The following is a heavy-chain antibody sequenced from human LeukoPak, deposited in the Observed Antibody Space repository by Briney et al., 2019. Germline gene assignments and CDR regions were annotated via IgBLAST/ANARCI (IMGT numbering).Heavy chain of an antibody. D-gene: IGHD3-9*01. Sequence: ASVKVSCKASGYTFTSYGISWVRQARGQGLEWMGWISAYNGNTNYAQKLQGRVTMTTDTSTSTAYMELRSLRSDDTAVYYCVLHDILTGYYAYFDYWGQGTLVTVSS. CDR1: GYTFTSYG. CDR2: ISAYNGNT. J-gene: IGHJ4*02. CDR3: VLHDILTGYYAYFDY. V-gene: IGHV1-18*01.